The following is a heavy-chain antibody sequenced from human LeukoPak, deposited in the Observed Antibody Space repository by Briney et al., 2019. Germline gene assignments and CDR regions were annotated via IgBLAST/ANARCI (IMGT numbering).Heavy chain of an antibody. CDR3: ARHRSSGWGVWYFDL. J-gene: IGHJ2*01. CDR2: IYYIGST. Sequence: PSETLSLTCTVSGGSISTYYWSWIRQPPGKGLEWIGHIYYIGSTNYNPSLKSRVTISVDTSKNQVSLKLSSVTAADTAVYYCARHRSSGWGVWYFDLWGRGTLVTVSS. D-gene: IGHD6-19*01. V-gene: IGHV4-59*08. CDR1: GGSISTYY.